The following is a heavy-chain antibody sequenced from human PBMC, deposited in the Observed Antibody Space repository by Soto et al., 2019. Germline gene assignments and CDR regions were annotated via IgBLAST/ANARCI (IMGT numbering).Heavy chain of an antibody. J-gene: IGHJ4*02. CDR3: ARDSLGTPRWYDYDSSGQLFDY. V-gene: IGHV1-18*01. D-gene: IGHD3-22*01. CDR1: GYTFTSYG. Sequence: GASVKVSCKASGYTFTSYGISWVRQAPGQGLEWMGWISAYNGNTNYAQKLQGRVTMTTDTSTSTAYMELRSLRSDDTAVYYCARDSLGTPRWYDYDSSGQLFDYWGQGTLVTVSS. CDR2: ISAYNGNT.